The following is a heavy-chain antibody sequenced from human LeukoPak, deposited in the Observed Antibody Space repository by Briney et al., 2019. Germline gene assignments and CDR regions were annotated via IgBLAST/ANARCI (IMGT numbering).Heavy chain of an antibody. V-gene: IGHV3-7*01. Sequence: HPGGSLRLSCAASGFTFSSYWMSWVRQAPGKGLEWVANIKQDGSEKYYVDSVKGRFTISRDNAKNSLYLQMNSLRAEDTAVYYCARDGGQYCSSTSCYWVAFDIWGQGTMVTVSS. D-gene: IGHD2-2*01. CDR2: IKQDGSEK. CDR1: GFTFSSYW. J-gene: IGHJ3*02. CDR3: ARDGGQYCSSTSCYWVAFDI.